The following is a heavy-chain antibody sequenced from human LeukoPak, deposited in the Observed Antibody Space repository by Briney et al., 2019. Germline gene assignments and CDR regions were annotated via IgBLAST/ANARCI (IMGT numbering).Heavy chain of an antibody. Sequence: SGGSLRLSCAASGFTFSTYAISWVRQAPGEGLEWVSCISSTSNYIFYADSVRGRFTISRDNAKNSLYLQMDSLRAEDTAVYYCARGGIITSYAFEIWGQGAMVTVSS. CDR2: ISSTSNYI. CDR3: ARGGIITSYAFEI. D-gene: IGHD1-26*01. CDR1: GFTFSTYA. V-gene: IGHV3-21*01. J-gene: IGHJ3*02.